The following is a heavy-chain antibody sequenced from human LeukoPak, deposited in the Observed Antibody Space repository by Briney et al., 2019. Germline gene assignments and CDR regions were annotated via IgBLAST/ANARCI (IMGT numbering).Heavy chain of an antibody. J-gene: IGHJ4*02. CDR1: GFTFRRYG. V-gene: IGHV3-48*01. D-gene: IGHD6-19*01. CDR3: AREHTPYGSGCTAAY. CDR2: VSRSSSSI. Sequence: GGSLRLSCAACGFTFRRYGMNGVRQARGRGGEGVSYVSRSSSSIYYADSVKDRFTISRDNANNSLYLQMNSLRAEDTAVYYCAREHTPYGSGCTAAYWGQGTLVTVSS.